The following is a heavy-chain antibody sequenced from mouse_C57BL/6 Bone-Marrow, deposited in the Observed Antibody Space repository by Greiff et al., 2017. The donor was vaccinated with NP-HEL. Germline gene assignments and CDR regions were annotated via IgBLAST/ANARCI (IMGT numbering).Heavy chain of an antibody. J-gene: IGHJ2*01. CDR3: ARHGDARDHFDY. Sequence: EVMLVESGGDLVKPGGSLKLSCAASGFTFSSYGMSWVRQTPDKRLEWVATISSGGSYTYYPDSVKGRFTISRDNAKNTLYLQMSSLKSEDTAMYYCARHGDARDHFDYWGQGTTLTVSS. CDR2: ISSGGSYT. CDR1: GFTFSSYG. V-gene: IGHV5-6*01. D-gene: IGHD3-3*01.